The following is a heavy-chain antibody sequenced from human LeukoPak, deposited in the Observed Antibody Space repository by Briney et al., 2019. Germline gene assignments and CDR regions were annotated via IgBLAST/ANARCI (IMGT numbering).Heavy chain of an antibody. D-gene: IGHD2-15*01. Sequence: GGSLRLSCAASGFTFSSYWMTWVRQAPGKGLEWVANIKQDGSGMYNVDSVKGRFTISRDNAKNSLYLQMNSLRAEDTAVYYCARHVGGLFDYWGQGTLVTVSS. CDR2: IKQDGSGM. CDR3: ARHVGGLFDY. J-gene: IGHJ4*02. V-gene: IGHV3-7*05. CDR1: GFTFSSYW.